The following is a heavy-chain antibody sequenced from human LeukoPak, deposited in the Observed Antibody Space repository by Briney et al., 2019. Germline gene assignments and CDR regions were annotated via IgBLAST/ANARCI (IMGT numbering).Heavy chain of an antibody. J-gene: IGHJ4*02. Sequence: SETLSLTCTVSGGAISNYYWNWIRQPPGKGLEYIGYNYNTGSTNYNPSLKSRVTISVDTSKNQFSLKLSSLTAADTAMYYCARRHVQYSSSSDPYYFDYWGQGTLVTVSS. CDR1: GGAISNYY. V-gene: IGHV4-59*13. D-gene: IGHD6-6*01. CDR2: NYNTGST. CDR3: ARRHVQYSSSSDPYYFDY.